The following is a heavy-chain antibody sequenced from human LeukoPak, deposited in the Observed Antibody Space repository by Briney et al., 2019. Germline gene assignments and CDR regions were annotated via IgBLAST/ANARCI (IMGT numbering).Heavy chain of an antibody. CDR1: GVTLSSYA. D-gene: IGHD6-19*01. J-gene: IGHJ4*02. V-gene: IGHV3-23*01. Sequence: GGSLRLSCAASGVTLSSYAMSWVRQAPGMGLEWVSRISGSGASTYYADSVRGRFTISRDNSKNTMHLQMNSLRAEDTAVYYCAKVGMEWQWLTHFDYCGQGTLVTVSS. CDR2: ISGSGAST. CDR3: AKVGMEWQWLTHFDY.